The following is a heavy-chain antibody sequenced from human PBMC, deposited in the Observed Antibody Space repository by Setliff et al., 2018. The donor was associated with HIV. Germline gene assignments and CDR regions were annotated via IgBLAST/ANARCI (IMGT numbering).Heavy chain of an antibody. J-gene: IGHJ4*02. CDR3: ARRMPIAGDPFDS. Sequence: SETLSLTCSVSGDSIGTYYWNWIRQTPGKRLEWIGFFYYGGSTDYNPALKNRVAISVDTSRNRVSLKMTSVTAADTSVYFCARRMPIAGDPFDSWGQGTLVTVSS. V-gene: IGHV4-59*12. CDR2: FYYGGST. D-gene: IGHD2-21*02. CDR1: GDSIGTYY.